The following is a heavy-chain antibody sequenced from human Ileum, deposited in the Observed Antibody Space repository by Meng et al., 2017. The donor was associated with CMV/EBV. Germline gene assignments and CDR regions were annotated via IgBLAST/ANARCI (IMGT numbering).Heavy chain of an antibody. CDR1: GFSLSTYE. CDR2: MSTSGYAI. CDR3: ARRLPYYGMDV. V-gene: IGHV3-48*03. J-gene: IGHJ6*02. Sequence: GESLKISCAVSGFSLSTYEIIWVRQAPGKGLEWVSYMSTSGYAIHYADSVMGRFTISRDNAKSSMYLQMNSLRVEDTAIYYCARRLPYYGMDVWGQGTTVTVSS.